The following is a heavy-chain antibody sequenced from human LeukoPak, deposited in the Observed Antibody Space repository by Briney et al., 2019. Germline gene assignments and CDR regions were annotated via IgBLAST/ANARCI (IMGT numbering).Heavy chain of an antibody. CDR3: ARLRDYGSGTFYNDY. J-gene: IGHJ4*02. CDR2: IYYTGSH. V-gene: IGHV4-59*08. D-gene: IGHD3-10*01. Sequence: SETLSLTCSVSGDSLSNYYWTWMRQPPGKGLEWVGYIYYTGSHNYNPSLKSRVTISVDTSKNQFSLKLSSVTAADTAVYYCARLRDYGSGTFYNDYWGQGTLVTVSS. CDR1: GDSLSNYY.